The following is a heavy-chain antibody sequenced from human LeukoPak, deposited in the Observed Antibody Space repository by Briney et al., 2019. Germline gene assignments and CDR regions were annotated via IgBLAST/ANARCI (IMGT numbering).Heavy chain of an antibody. D-gene: IGHD2-21*01. J-gene: IGHJ4*02. CDR3: AKGHIDGDGYYYFDS. Sequence: GGSLRLSCAASGFTFSNAWMSWVRQAPGKGLEWVGRIKSKTDGGTTDYAAPVKGRFTISRDDSKNTLYLQMNSLRVEDTAVYFCAKGHIDGDGYYYFDSWGQGTLVTVSS. CDR1: GFTFSNAW. V-gene: IGHV3-15*01. CDR2: IKSKTDGGTT.